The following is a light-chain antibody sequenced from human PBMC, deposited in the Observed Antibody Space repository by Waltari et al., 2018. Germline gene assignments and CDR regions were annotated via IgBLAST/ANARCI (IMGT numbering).Light chain of an antibody. CDR2: AAS. V-gene: IGKV1-6*01. CDR1: QGIRND. Sequence: AIHMTQSPSSLSASVGNRVHITCRASQGIRNDLGWYQQKPGKAPKFLIYAASSLQTGVPSRFSGSVSGTDFTLTISSLQPEDFATYYCLQDYNYPRTFGQGTKVDIK. CDR3: LQDYNYPRT. J-gene: IGKJ1*01.